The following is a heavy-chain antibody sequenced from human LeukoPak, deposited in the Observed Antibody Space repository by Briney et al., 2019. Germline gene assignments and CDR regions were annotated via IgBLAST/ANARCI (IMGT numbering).Heavy chain of an antibody. V-gene: IGHV4-61*01. D-gene: IGHD4-11*01. CDR1: GGSFSSGSYY. CDR3: ARATVGLARDLDY. J-gene: IGHJ4*02. CDR2: IYYSGST. Sequence: SETLSLTCTVSGGSFSSGSYYWSWIRQPPGKGLEWIGYIYYSGSTNYNPSLKSRVTISVDTSKNQFSLKLSSVTAADTAVHYCARATVGLARDLDYWGQGTLVTVSS.